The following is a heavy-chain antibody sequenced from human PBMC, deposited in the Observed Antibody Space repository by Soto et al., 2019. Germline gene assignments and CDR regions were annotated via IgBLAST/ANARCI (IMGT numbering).Heavy chain of an antibody. D-gene: IGHD5-12*01. V-gene: IGHV1-69*13. CDR2: IIPIFGTA. J-gene: IGHJ6*02. CDR1: GGTFSSYA. Sequence: SVKVSCKASGGTFSSYAISWVRQAPGQGLEWMGGIIPIFGTANYAQKFEGRVTITADESTSTAYMELSSLRSEDTVVYYCARDSTIVATIDYYGMDVWGQGTTVTVSS. CDR3: ARDSTIVATIDYYGMDV.